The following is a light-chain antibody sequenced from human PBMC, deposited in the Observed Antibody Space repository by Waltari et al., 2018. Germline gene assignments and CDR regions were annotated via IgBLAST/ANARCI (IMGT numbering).Light chain of an antibody. CDR2: WAS. V-gene: IGKV4-1*01. J-gene: IGKJ4*02. Sequence: DIVLTQSPDTLAVSLGERATINCKSSQSVLYISNNKNYLAWYQQKPGQPPRLLIHWASARGSGVPDRFSGSGSGTSATLGITGLQTGDEADYYCGTWDSSLSAGAFGGGTK. CDR3: GTWDSSLSAGA. CDR1: QSVLYISNNKNY.